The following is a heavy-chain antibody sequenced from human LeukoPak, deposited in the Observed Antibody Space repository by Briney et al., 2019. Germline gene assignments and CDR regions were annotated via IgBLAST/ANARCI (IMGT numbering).Heavy chain of an antibody. CDR1: GFTFSSFA. D-gene: IGHD3-22*01. CDR2: VNTVSSYI. J-gene: IGHJ4*02. CDR3: ARLRRNSDRSDFFYYYDH. V-gene: IGHV3-21*01. Sequence: PGGSLRLSCVASGFTFSSFAMNWVRQAPGKGLEWVASVNTVSSYIYYADSMRGRFTISRDNAKNSLFLQMNSLRAEDTAVYYCARLRRNSDRSDFFYYYDHWGQGTLVTVSS.